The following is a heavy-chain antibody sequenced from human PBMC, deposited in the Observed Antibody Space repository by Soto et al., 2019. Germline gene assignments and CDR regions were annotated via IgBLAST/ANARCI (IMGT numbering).Heavy chain of an antibody. Sequence: PGGSLRLSCAASGFTFDDYTMHWVRQAPGKGLEWVSLISWDGGSTYYADSVKGRFTISRDNSKNSLYLQMNSLRTEDTALYYCAKGDYGEQLLCDYWGQGTLVTVSS. CDR3: AKGDYGEQLLCDY. CDR2: ISWDGGST. CDR1: GFTFDDYT. D-gene: IGHD6-6*01. J-gene: IGHJ4*02. V-gene: IGHV3-43*01.